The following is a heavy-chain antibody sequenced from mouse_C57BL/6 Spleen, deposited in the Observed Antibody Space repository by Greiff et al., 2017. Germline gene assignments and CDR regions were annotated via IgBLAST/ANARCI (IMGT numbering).Heavy chain of an antibody. CDR1: GYSITSGYY. J-gene: IGHJ2*01. V-gene: IGHV3-6*01. Sequence: EVQLVESGPGLVKPSPSLSLTCSVTGYSITSGYYWNWIRQFPGNKLEWMGYISYDGSNNYNPSLKNRISITRDTSKNQFFLKLNSVTTEYTATYYCARGYYSNFLFDYWGQGTTLTVSS. D-gene: IGHD2-5*01. CDR2: ISYDGSN. CDR3: ARGYYSNFLFDY.